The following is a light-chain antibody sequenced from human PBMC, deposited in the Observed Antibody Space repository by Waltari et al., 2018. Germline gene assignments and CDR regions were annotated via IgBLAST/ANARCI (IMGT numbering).Light chain of an antibody. CDR1: RSDVSNYNY. Sequence: QSALTQPPSAAGSPGQSVTIPCTGIRSDVSNYNYVSWYQHHPGKPPQLTLYEVTKRPSGIPDRFSGSKSGNTASLTISGLQAEDEASYYCTSYAGSNNVLFGGGTKVTVL. CDR3: TSYAGSNNVL. J-gene: IGLJ2*01. V-gene: IGLV2-8*01. CDR2: EVT.